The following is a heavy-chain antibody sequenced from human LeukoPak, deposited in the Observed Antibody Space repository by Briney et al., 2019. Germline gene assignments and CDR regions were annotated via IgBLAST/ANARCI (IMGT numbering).Heavy chain of an antibody. J-gene: IGHJ4*02. CDR1: GYTFTRYG. CDR3: ARGAPPYYDFWSGYYIDY. CDR2: ISAYNGNT. D-gene: IGHD3-3*01. Sequence: ASVKVSCKASGYTFTRYGISWVRQAPGQGLEWMGWISAYNGNTNYAQKLQGRVTMTTDTSTSTAYMELRSLRSDDTAVYYCARGAPPYYDFWSGYYIDYWGQGTLVTVSS. V-gene: IGHV1-18*01.